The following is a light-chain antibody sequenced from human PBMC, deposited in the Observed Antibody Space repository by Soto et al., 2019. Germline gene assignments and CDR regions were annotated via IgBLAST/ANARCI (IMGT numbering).Light chain of an antibody. Sequence: EIVLTQSPATLSLSPGGRATVSCRASQNIRTYLAWYQQKPGQAPWFLIYDASNRATGIPARFSGSGSGTDFTLTISSLEPEDFAVYYCQQRSNWPITFGQGTRLEIK. V-gene: IGKV3-11*01. J-gene: IGKJ5*01. CDR1: QNIRTY. CDR3: QQRSNWPIT. CDR2: DAS.